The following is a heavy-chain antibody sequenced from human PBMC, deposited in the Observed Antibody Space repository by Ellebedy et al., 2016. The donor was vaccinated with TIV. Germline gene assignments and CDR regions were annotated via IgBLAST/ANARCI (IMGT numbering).Heavy chain of an antibody. V-gene: IGHV3-11*01. J-gene: IGHJ5*02. Sequence: GESLKISCAASGFTFSDYYMSWIRQAPGKGLEWVSYISSSGGIIYYADSVKGRFTISRDNAKNSLYLQMNSLRAEDTAVYYCARDTRFIDQQHNWFDPWGQGTLVTVSS. CDR3: ARDTRFIDQQHNWFDP. CDR1: GFTFSDYY. CDR2: ISSSGGII. D-gene: IGHD6-13*01.